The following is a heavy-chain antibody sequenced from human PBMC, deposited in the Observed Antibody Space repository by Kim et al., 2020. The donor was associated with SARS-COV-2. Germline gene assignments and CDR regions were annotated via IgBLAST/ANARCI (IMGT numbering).Heavy chain of an antibody. CDR2: ISGSGGST. J-gene: IGHJ6*02. D-gene: IGHD5-12*01. Sequence: GGSLRLSCAASGFTFSSYAMSWVRQAPGKGLEWVSAISGSGGSTYYADSVKGRFTISRDNSKNTLYLQMNSLRAEDTAVYYCAKSLDGGLRHYYYYYGMDVWGQGTTVTVSS. V-gene: IGHV3-23*01. CDR1: GFTFSSYA. CDR3: AKSLDGGLRHYYYYYGMDV.